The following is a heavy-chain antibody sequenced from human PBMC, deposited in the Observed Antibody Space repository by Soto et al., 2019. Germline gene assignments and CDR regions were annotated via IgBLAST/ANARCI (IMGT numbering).Heavy chain of an antibody. CDR1: GYTFTSYG. D-gene: IGHD6-6*01. V-gene: IGHV1-18*01. Sequence: QVQLVQSGAEVKKPGASVKVSCKASGYTFTSYGISWVRQAPGQGLEWMGWISAYNGNTNYAQKRQGRVTMTTDTPTSTAYMELRSMRSDDTAVYYCAGDYIAARPSYYYGMDVWGQGTTVTVSS. J-gene: IGHJ6*02. CDR3: AGDYIAARPSYYYGMDV. CDR2: ISAYNGNT.